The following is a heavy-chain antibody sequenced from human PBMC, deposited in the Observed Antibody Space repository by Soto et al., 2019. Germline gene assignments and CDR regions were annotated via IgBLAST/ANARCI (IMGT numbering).Heavy chain of an antibody. Sequence: QVQLVESGGGVVQPGRSLRLSCAASGFTFSSYAMHWVRQAPGKGLEWVAVISYDGSNKYYADSVKGRFTISRDNSKNTLYLQMNSLRAEDTAVYYCARDRLSYMDVWGQGTTVTVSS. CDR1: GFTFSSYA. D-gene: IGHD5-12*01. CDR3: ARDRLSYMDV. J-gene: IGHJ6*02. V-gene: IGHV3-30-3*01. CDR2: ISYDGSNK.